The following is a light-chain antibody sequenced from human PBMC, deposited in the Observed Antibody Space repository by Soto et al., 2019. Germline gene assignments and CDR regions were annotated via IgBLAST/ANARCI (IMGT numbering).Light chain of an antibody. CDR1: QPVNSGY. J-gene: IGKJ2*01. Sequence: PAPDTMFASPGERATRSCRASQPVNSGYLAWYQQKPGQAPRLVIFAASLRATGIPDRFSGSGSGTDFTLSINSLEPEDFAVYYCHQHSSPPNTLGQGTKVDIK. CDR3: HQHSSPPNT. V-gene: IGKV3-20*01. CDR2: AAS.